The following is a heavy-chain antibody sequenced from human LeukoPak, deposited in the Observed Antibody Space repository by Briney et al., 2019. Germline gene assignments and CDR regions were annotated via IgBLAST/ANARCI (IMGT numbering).Heavy chain of an antibody. Sequence: SETLSLTCTVSGYSISSGYYWGWIRQPPGKGLEWIGSIYHTGSTYYNPSLKSRVTISVETSKNQFSLKLSSVTAADTAVFYCARVDNWNLGYFDCWGQGTLVTVSS. CDR1: GYSISSGYY. J-gene: IGHJ4*02. CDR2: IYHTGST. D-gene: IGHD1-1*01. CDR3: ARVDNWNLGYFDC. V-gene: IGHV4-38-2*02.